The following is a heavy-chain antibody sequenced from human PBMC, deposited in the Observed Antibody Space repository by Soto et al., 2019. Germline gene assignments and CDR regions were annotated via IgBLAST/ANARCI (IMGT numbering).Heavy chain of an antibody. J-gene: IGHJ6*02. CDR1: GFTFSSYG. CDR3: AKDKDIVVVPALYYYGMDV. Sequence: GGSLRLSCAASGFTFSSYGMHWVRQAPGKGLEWVAVISYDGSNKYYADSVKGRFTISRDNSKNTLYLQMNSLRAEDTAVYYCAKDKDIVVVPALYYYGMDVWGQGTTVTVSS. D-gene: IGHD2-2*01. V-gene: IGHV3-30*18. CDR2: ISYDGSNK.